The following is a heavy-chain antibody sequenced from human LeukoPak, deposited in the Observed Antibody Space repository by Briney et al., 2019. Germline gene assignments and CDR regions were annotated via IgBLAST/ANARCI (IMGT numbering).Heavy chain of an antibody. Sequence: ASVKVSCKASGYTFTSYYMHWVRQAPGQGLEWMGIINPSGGSTSYAQKFQGRATMTRDTSTSTVYMELSSLRSEDTAVYYCARDDLGGGVVVPATPTPYGMDVWGQGTTVTVSS. D-gene: IGHD2-2*01. J-gene: IGHJ6*02. CDR1: GYTFTSYY. V-gene: IGHV1-46*01. CDR3: ARDDLGGGVVVPATPTPYGMDV. CDR2: INPSGGST.